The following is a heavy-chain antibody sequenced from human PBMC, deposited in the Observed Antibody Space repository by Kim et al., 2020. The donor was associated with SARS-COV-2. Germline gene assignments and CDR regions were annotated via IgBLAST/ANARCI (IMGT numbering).Heavy chain of an antibody. CDR2: ISYEGSKK. CDR3: AKQGDIFELNTYYGMDL. Sequence: GGSLRLSCAASGFTFNNYGMHWVRQAPGKGLEWVAFISYEGSKKQYLDPLKGRFTISRDYSKNTLYLQMNSLTAEDTAVYYCAKQGDIFELNTYYGMDLWGQKTTVTVSS. V-gene: IGHV3-30*18. CDR1: GFTFNNYG. D-gene: IGHD3-10*01. J-gene: IGHJ6*02.